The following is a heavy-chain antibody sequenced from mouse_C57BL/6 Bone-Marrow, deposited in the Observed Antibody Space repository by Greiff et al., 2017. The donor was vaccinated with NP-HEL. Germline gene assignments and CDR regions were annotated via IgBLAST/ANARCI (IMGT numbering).Heavy chain of an antibody. CDR1: GYTFTSYT. D-gene: IGHD2-4*01. J-gene: IGHJ3*01. CDR3: ARGAETLGDYDVGFAY. V-gene: IGHV1-4*01. Sequence: VQLQQSGAELARPGASVKMSCKASGYTFTSYTMHWVKQRPGQGLEWIGYINPSSGYTKYNQKFKDKATLTADKSSSTAYMQLSSLTSEDSAVYYCARGAETLGDYDVGFAYWGQGTLVTVSA. CDR2: INPSSGYT.